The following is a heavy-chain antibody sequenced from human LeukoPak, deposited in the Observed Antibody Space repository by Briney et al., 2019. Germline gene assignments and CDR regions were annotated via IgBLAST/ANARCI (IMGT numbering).Heavy chain of an antibody. V-gene: IGHV1-18*04. J-gene: IGHJ4*02. Sequence: ASVKVSCKASGYTFTSYGISWVRQPPGQGLEWMGWISAYNGNTNDAQKHQGRVTMTTDTSTSTAYMELSSLRSDDTAVYYCAREDYGSGSYYPLDYWGQGTLVTVSS. CDR1: GYTFTSYG. D-gene: IGHD3-10*01. CDR2: ISAYNGNT. CDR3: AREDYGSGSYYPLDY.